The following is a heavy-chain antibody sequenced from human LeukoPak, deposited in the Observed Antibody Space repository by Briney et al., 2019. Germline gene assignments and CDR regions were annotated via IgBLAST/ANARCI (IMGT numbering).Heavy chain of an antibody. CDR3: ALTVVSPGVDY. D-gene: IGHD4-23*01. Sequence: GASVKVSCKASGGTFSSYAISWVRQAPGQGLEWMGGIIPIFGTANYAQKFQGRVTITADESTSTAYMELSSLRSEDTAVYYCALTVVSPGVDYWGQGTLVTVSS. CDR1: GGTFSSYA. V-gene: IGHV1-69*13. CDR2: IIPIFGTA. J-gene: IGHJ4*02.